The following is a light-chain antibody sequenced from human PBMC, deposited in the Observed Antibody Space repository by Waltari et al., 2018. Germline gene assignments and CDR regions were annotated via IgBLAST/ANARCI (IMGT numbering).Light chain of an antibody. V-gene: IGKV4-1*01. J-gene: IGKJ1*01. CDR2: WAS. CDR1: QSVLYSSNNENY. Sequence: DIVMTQSPDSLAVSLGERATINCKSSQSVLYSSNNENYLAWFHQKPGQPPKLLLYWASTREYGVPDRFSGSGSGTDFTLTSSTLQAEDVAVYYCQQYYSTLPTFGQGTKVEIK. CDR3: QQYYSTLPT.